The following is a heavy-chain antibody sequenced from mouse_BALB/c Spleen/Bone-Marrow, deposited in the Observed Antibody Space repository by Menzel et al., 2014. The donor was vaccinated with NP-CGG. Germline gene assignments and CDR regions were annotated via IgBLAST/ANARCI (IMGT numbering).Heavy chain of an antibody. CDR2: ISRGGSYT. J-gene: IGHJ4*01. CDR1: GFTFSNYG. V-gene: IGHV5-6*01. D-gene: IGHD1-3*01. CDR3: ARLTPDYAMDY. Sequence: EVMLVESGGDLVNPGGSLKLSCAASGFTFSNYGMSWVRQAPDKRLEWVATISRGGSYTYFPDSVKGRFTISRDNAKNTLYLQMNSLKSEDAAMYYCARLTPDYAMDYWGQGTSVTVSS.